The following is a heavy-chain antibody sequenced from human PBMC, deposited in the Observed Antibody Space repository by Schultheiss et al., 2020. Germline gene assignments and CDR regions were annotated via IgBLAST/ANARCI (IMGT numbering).Heavy chain of an antibody. J-gene: IGHJ3*02. Sequence: GGSLRLSCAASGFTFSSYAMSWVRQAPGKGLEWVSYISSSSSTIYYADSVKGRFTISRDNAKNSLYLQMNSLRAEDTAVYYCARASIVNAFDIWGQGTMVTVSS. CDR1: GFTFSSYA. CDR2: ISSSSSTI. D-gene: IGHD3-22*01. CDR3: ARASIVNAFDI. V-gene: IGHV3-48*01.